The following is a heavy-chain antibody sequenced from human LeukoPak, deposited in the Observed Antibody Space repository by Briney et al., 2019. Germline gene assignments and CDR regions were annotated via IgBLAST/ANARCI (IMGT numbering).Heavy chain of an antibody. CDR2: ISSSSSTI. V-gene: IGHV3-48*02. Sequence: HAGGSLRLSCAASGFTLSTYTMNWVRQAPGKGLQWFSYISSSSSTIYYADSVKGRFTISRDSAKNSLYLQMNSLRDEDTAVYYCAREYSSSFGRAFDIWGQGTMVTVSS. D-gene: IGHD6-6*01. CDR1: GFTLSTYT. CDR3: AREYSSSFGRAFDI. J-gene: IGHJ3*02.